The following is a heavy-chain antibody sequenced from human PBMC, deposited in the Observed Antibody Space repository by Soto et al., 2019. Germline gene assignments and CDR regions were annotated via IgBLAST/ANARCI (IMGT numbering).Heavy chain of an antibody. V-gene: IGHV1-69*01. D-gene: IGHD3-10*01. CDR2: IMPIIGTA. CDR1: GGTFSSHV. CDR3: ARDLEFRDGNISHLDY. J-gene: IGHJ4*02. Sequence: QVQLLQSGAEVKKPGSSVKVSCKASGGTFSSHVFNWVRQAPGQGLEWMGVIMPIIGTANYAQKFQGRVTITADESTSTAYKELSSLRSEDTAVYYCARDLEFRDGNISHLDYWGQGTLVTVSS.